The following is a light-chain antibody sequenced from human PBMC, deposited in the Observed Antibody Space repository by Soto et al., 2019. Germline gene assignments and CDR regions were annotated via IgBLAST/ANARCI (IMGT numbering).Light chain of an antibody. CDR2: EVT. CDR3: SSYRGSSTLT. V-gene: IGLV2-14*01. CDR1: SNDVGAYDY. Sequence: QSALTQPASVSGSPGQSITISCTGTSNDVGAYDYVSWYQQHPGKAPKLIIYEVTYRPSGVSNRFSGSQSGNTASLTISGHQAEDEADYYCSSYRGSSTLTFGGGTKLTVL. J-gene: IGLJ2*01.